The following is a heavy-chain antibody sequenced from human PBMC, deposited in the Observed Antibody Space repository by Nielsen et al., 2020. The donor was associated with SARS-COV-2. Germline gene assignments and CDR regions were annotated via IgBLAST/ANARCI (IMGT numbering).Heavy chain of an antibody. CDR3: AKAPYCGVDCYWYFDL. D-gene: IGHD2-21*02. CDR1: GFTFDDYA. CDR2: ISWNSGSI. J-gene: IGHJ2*01. V-gene: IGHV3-9*01. Sequence: GGSLRLSCAASGFTFDDYAMHWVRQAPGKGLEWVSGISWNSGSIGYADSVKGRFTISRDDSKDTLYLQMNRLRAEDTAVYYCAKAPYCGVDCYWYFDLWGRGTLVTVSS.